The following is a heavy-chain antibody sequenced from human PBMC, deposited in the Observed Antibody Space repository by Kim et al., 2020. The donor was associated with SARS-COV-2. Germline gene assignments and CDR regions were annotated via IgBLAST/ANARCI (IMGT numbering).Heavy chain of an antibody. Sequence: GGSLRLSCAATAFSFSLYGVHWVRQAPGKGLEWVAVISYDGSNQYYIDSVKGRFTLSRDNSKNTASLQMSGLRPEDTAVYYCATARETYFDVGWDFDVWGAGTLVTASS. J-gene: IGHJ2*01. D-gene: IGHD1-26*01. CDR2: ISYDGSNQ. CDR1: AFSFSLYG. V-gene: IGHV3-30*03. CDR3: ATARETYFDVGWDFDV.